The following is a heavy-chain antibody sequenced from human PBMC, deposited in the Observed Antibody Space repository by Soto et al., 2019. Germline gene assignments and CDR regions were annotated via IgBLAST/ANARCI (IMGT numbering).Heavy chain of an antibody. D-gene: IGHD4-4*01. CDR1: GGTFSSYA. CDR3: ASTMTTVTNSYYYGMDV. V-gene: IGHV1-69*12. CDR2: IIPIFGTA. J-gene: IGHJ6*02. Sequence: QVQLVQSGAEVKKPGSSVKVSCKASGGTFSSYAISWVRQAPGQGLEWMGGIIPIFGTANYAQKFQGRVTITADESTSTAYMELSSLRSEDTAVYYCASTMTTVTNSYYYGMDVWGQGTTVTVSS.